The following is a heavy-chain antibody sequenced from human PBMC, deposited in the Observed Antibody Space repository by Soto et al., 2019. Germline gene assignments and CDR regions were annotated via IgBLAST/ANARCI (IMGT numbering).Heavy chain of an antibody. Sequence: EASVKVSCKASGYTFTSYYMHWVRQAPGQGLEWMGIINPSGGSTSYAQKFQGRVTMTRDTSTSTVYMELSSLRSEDTAVYYCARDARCSSISCDNDYYYYGIDVRGQRTTVTGSS. CDR2: INPSGGST. J-gene: IGHJ6*02. CDR3: ARDARCSSISCDNDYYYYGIDV. D-gene: IGHD2-2*01. V-gene: IGHV1-46*01. CDR1: GYTFTSYY.